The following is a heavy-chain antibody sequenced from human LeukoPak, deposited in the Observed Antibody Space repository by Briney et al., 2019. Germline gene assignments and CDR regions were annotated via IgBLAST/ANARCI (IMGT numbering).Heavy chain of an antibody. CDR2: IFSGGNT. CDR1: GFTVYNNY. CDR3: ARSQCGTGIS. J-gene: IGHJ4*02. V-gene: IGHV3-53*01. D-gene: IGHD3-10*01. Sequence: GGSLRLSCAACGFTVYNNYMRWVRQAPGKGLEWVSVIFSGGNTYYADPVKGRFTISRDNSKNTLYLQMHSLRAEDTAVYYCARSQCGTGISWGQGTLVTVSS.